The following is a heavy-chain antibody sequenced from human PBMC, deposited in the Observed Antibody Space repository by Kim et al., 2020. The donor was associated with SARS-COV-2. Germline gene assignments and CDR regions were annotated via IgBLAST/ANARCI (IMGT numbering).Heavy chain of an antibody. Sequence: SGPTLVNPTQTLTLTCTFSGFSLSTSGVGVAWIRQPPGKALEWLALIYWDDDKRYSPSLMGRLTITKDTSKNQVVLTMTNMDPVDTATYFCTKRSNMDRGKPNWFDPWGLGTLVTVSS. J-gene: IGHJ5*02. V-gene: IGHV2-5*02. CDR3: TKRSNMDRGKPNWFDP. CDR2: IYWDDDK. D-gene: IGHD3-10*01. CDR1: GFSLSTSGVG.